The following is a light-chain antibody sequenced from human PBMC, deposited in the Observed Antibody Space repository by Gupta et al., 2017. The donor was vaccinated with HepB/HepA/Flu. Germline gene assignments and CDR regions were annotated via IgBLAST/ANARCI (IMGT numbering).Light chain of an antibody. CDR3: AVWDDSLSGHVV. J-gene: IGLJ2*01. CDR1: SSTTGSNY. CDR2: RNN. V-gene: IGLV1-47*01. Sequence: QSVLPQPPPPSGTPGQRVTIPCSGASSTTGSNYVYWYQQLPGTAPKLLMYRNNQRPSGGPDRFSGAKSGTSAALAISGRRSEDEADYYCAVWDDSLSGHVVLGGGTKLTVL.